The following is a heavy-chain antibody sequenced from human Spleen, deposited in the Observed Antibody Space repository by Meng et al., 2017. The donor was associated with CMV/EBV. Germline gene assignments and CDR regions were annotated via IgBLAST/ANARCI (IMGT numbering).Heavy chain of an antibody. V-gene: IGHV4-34*01. CDR2: INHSGST. J-gene: IGHJ1*01. CDR1: GFTFSSYW. Sequence: ESLKISCAASGFTFSSYWMSWIRQPPGKGLEWIGEINHSGSTNYNPSLKSRVTISVDTSKNQFSLKLSSVTAADTAVYYCARRLGYCSSTSCYRGYFQHWGQGTLVTVSS. D-gene: IGHD2-2*01. CDR3: ARRLGYCSSTSCYRGYFQH.